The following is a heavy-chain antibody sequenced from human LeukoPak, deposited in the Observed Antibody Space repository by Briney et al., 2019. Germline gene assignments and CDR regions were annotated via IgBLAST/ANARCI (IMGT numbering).Heavy chain of an antibody. J-gene: IGHJ4*02. Sequence: PGGSLRLSCAASGFTFSSYGMHWVRQAPGKGLEWVAVISYDGSNKYYADSVKGRFTISRDNSKNTLYLQMNSLRAEDTAVYYCAKDLSGYSYGYAHNYWGQGTLVTVSS. CDR2: ISYDGSNK. CDR3: AKDLSGYSYGYAHNY. V-gene: IGHV3-30*18. CDR1: GFTFSSYG. D-gene: IGHD5-18*01.